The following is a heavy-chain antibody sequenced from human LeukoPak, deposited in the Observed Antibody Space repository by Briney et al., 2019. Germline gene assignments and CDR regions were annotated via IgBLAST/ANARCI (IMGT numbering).Heavy chain of an antibody. CDR1: GFTFSSYA. Sequence: GGSLRLSCAASGFTFSSYAMSWVRQAPGKGLEWVSAISGSGGSTYYADSVKGRFTISRDNSRNTLYLQMNSLRAEDTAVYYCAKSLEAPPPSYGDYYYYYGMDVWGQGTTVTVSS. J-gene: IGHJ6*02. V-gene: IGHV3-23*01. CDR3: AKSLEAPPPSYGDYYYYYGMDV. D-gene: IGHD4-17*01. CDR2: ISGSGGST.